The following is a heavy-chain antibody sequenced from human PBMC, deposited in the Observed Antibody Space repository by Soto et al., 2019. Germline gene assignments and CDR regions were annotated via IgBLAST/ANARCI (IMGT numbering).Heavy chain of an antibody. CDR1: GGSFIGYY. CDR3: ARKWGTGTTRFDE. Sequence: PSETLSLTCAVYGGSFIGYYWSWIRQPPGKGLEWIGEINHSGSTNYNPSLKSRVTISVDTSKNQFSLKLSSVTAADTAVYYCARKWGTGTTRFDEWGPGTLVTVSS. V-gene: IGHV4-34*01. CDR2: INHSGST. D-gene: IGHD1-7*01. J-gene: IGHJ4*02.